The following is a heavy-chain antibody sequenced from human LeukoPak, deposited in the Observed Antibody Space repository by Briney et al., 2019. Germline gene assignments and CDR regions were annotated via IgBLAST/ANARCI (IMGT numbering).Heavy chain of an antibody. Sequence: SQTLSLTFAISGDTVSSDSGSWNWIRQSPSRGLEWLGRTYYRSQWYNDYAISVKSRLTISPDTSKNQVSLQLKSVTPEDTAVYYCATVDSAAFDIWGQGTVVTVSS. CDR2: TYYRSQWYN. CDR3: ATVDSAAFDI. V-gene: IGHV6-1*01. D-gene: IGHD5-18*01. CDR1: GDTVSSDSGS. J-gene: IGHJ3*02.